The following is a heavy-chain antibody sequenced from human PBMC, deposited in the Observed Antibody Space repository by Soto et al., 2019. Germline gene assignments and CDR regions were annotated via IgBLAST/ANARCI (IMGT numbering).Heavy chain of an antibody. J-gene: IGHJ6*02. CDR3: ARAIHGWYPGDYYYYYGMDV. CDR2: ISACNGNT. D-gene: IGHD6-19*01. V-gene: IGHV1-18*01. CDR1: GCSFTSYG. Sequence: GASVKVSCKASGCSFTSYGIIWVRQAPGQRREWMGLISACNGNTNYAQKLQGRVTMTTDTSTSTAYVELRSLRSDDTAVYYCARAIHGWYPGDYYYYYGMDVWGPGTLVTVSS.